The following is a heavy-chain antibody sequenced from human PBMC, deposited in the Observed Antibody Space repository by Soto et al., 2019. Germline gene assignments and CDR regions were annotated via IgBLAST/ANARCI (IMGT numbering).Heavy chain of an antibody. CDR1: GFSLSTSGVG. CDR2: IYWDEDK. D-gene: IGHD3-16*01. J-gene: IGHJ6*02. CDR3: ASKGGRRAGMDV. Sequence: QITLKESGPTLVKPTQTLTLTCTLSGFSLSTSGVGVGWIRQPPGKALEWLALIYWDEDKRYSPSLKSRHTITTDTSTNEVVLTTTKMDPADTCTYYCASKGGRRAGMDVGGQGATVTVSS. V-gene: IGHV2-5*02.